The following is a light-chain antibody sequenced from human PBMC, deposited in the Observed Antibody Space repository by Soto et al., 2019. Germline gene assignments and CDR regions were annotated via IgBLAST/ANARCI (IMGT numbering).Light chain of an antibody. CDR3: QMWDSSSDVF. CDR1: NIGSRS. Sequence: SYELTQSPSVSVAPGQTASITCGGKNIGSRSVHWYQQKPGQAPVLVMYNVNDRPSGITERFSGSNSGNTATLTVSRVEAGDEADYYCQMWDSSSDVFFGGGTKLTVL. V-gene: IGLV3-21*04. J-gene: IGLJ2*01. CDR2: NVN.